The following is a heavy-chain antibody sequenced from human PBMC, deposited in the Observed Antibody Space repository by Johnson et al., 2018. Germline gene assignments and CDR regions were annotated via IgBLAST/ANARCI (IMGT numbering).Heavy chain of an antibody. D-gene: IGHD3-9*01. CDR1: GFTFSSYA. J-gene: IGHJ3*02. V-gene: IGHV3-30*04. Sequence: VQLVESGGGVVQPGRSLRLSCAASGFTFSSYAMHWVRQAPGKGLEWVAVISYDGSNKYYADSVKGRFTISRDNGMHSLYVRMNSVRAEDTVLYYCAKDPTWNTTFWHPITSTDEAFDIWGQGTMVTGSS. CDR2: ISYDGSNK. CDR3: AKDPTWNTTFWHPITSTDEAFDI.